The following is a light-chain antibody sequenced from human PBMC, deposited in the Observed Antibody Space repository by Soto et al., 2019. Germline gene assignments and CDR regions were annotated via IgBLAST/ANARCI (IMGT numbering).Light chain of an antibody. CDR3: QQRYMRPYT. CDR2: DAY. J-gene: IGKJ5*01. V-gene: IGKV3-11*02. Sequence: EVVLTQSPVTLSLSPGERATLSCRASQSFRGLLAWYQPKPGQAPRLLISDAYNRATRIRPRCSGSGSGRDFTLTISSLEPDDFEVYYCQQRYMRPYTFGQGTRLESK. CDR1: QSFRGL.